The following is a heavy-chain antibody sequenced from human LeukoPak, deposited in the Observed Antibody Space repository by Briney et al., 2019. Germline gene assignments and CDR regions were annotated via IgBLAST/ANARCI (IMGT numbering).Heavy chain of an antibody. CDR2: ISYDGSNR. CDR3: ARASGNSHYYFYGMDV. J-gene: IGHJ6*02. D-gene: IGHD4-23*01. CDR1: GFTFSSYA. V-gene: IGHV3-30-3*01. Sequence: GGSLRLPCAASGFTFSSYAIHWVRQAPGKGLDWVAVISYDGSNRYYADSVKDRFTISRDTSKNTVYLQMNSLRAEDTAVYYCARASGNSHYYFYGMDVWGQGTTVTVSS.